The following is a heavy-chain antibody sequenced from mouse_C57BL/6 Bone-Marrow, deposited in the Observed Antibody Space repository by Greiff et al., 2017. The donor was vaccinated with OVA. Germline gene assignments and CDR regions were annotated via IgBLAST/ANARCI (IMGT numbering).Heavy chain of an antibody. Sequence: EVKLVESGGGLVKPGGSLKLSCAASGFTFSSYTMSWVRQTPEKRLEWVATISGGGGNTYYPDSVKGRFTISRDNAKNTLYLQMSSLRSEDTALDYCACLYYYGSSPAMDYWGQGTSVTVSS. D-gene: IGHD1-1*01. CDR3: ACLYYYGSSPAMDY. CDR2: ISGGGGNT. V-gene: IGHV5-9*01. CDR1: GFTFSSYT. J-gene: IGHJ4*01.